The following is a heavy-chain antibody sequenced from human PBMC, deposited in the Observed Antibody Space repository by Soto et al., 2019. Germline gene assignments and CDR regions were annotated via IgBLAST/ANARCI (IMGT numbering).Heavy chain of an antibody. CDR1: GGSVSSGSYY. D-gene: IGHD3-10*02. V-gene: IGHV4-61*01. Sequence: SETLSLTCTVSGGSVSSGSYYWSWIRQPPGKGLEWIGEINHSGSTNYNPSLKSRVTISVDTSKNQFSLKLSSVTAADTAVYYCARGPAAIFGDAFDIWGQGTMVTVSS. CDR3: ARGPAAIFGDAFDI. CDR2: INHSGST. J-gene: IGHJ3*02.